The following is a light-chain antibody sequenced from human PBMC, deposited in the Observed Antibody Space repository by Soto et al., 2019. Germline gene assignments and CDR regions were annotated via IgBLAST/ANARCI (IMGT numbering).Light chain of an antibody. CDR2: GTS. CDR3: QQYASSPLLT. Sequence: EIVLTQSPATLSLSPGERATLSCGASQSVSSYLAWYQQKPGQAPRLLIFGTSSRATGIPDRFSGSGSGTDFTLSISRLEPEDFAVYYCQQYASSPLLTFGGGTKVDIK. V-gene: IGKV3-20*01. J-gene: IGKJ4*01. CDR1: QSVSSY.